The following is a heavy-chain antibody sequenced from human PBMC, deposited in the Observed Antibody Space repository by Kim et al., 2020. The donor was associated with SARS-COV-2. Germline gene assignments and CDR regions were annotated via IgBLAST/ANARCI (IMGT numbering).Heavy chain of an antibody. V-gene: IGHV3-11*01. D-gene: IGHD3-22*01. Sequence: GRFTSSRDNAKNSLYLQMNSLRAEDTAVYYCARARGDYDSSGYSYYYMDVWGKGTTVTVSS. CDR3: ARARGDYDSSGYSYYYMDV. J-gene: IGHJ6*03.